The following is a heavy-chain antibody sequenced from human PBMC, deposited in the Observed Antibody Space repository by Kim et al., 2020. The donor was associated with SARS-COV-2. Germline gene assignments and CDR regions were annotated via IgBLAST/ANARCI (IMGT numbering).Heavy chain of an antibody. CDR1: GFTFSSYE. CDR2: ISESGTNT. J-gene: IGHJ3*02. D-gene: IGHD6-19*01. CDR3: ARESVTGTDAFDI. V-gene: IGHV3-48*03. Sequence: GSLRLSCAPSGFTFSSYEINWVRQAPGKGLEWVSYISESGTNTYYADSVKGRFIISRDNAKNSLFLQMNSLRAEDTAVYYCARESVTGTDAFDIWGQGTVVTVSS.